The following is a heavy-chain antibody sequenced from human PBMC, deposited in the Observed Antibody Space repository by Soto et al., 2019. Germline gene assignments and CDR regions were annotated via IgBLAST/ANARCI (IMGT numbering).Heavy chain of an antibody. Sequence: SETLSLTCTVSGGSISSSSYYWGWIRQPPGKGLEWIGSIYYSGSTYYNPSLKSRVTISVDTSKNQSSLKLSSMTAADTAVYYCARRKTDDYVWGSYRPGFDYWGQGTLVTVSS. CDR1: GGSISSSSYY. D-gene: IGHD3-16*02. CDR2: IYYSGST. J-gene: IGHJ4*02. V-gene: IGHV4-39*01. CDR3: ARRKTDDYVWGSYRPGFDY.